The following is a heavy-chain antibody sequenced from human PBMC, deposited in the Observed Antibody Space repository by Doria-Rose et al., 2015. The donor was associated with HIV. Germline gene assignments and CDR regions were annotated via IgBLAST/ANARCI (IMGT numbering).Heavy chain of an antibody. J-gene: IGHJ4*02. CDR1: GDSIHNFY. CDR3: ARDRGDY. CDR2: IYSTGST. Sequence: QAQLQESGPGLVKPSETLSLTCTVSGDSIHNFYWTWVRQAAGKGLEWVGRIYSTGSTNYNPSVQSRVTISIDTSRSQFTLSLRSVTAADTAFYFCARDRGDYWGQGALVTVTS. V-gene: IGHV4-4*07.